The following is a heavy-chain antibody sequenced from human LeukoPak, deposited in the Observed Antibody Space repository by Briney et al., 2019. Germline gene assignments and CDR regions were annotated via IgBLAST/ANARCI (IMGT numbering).Heavy chain of an antibody. CDR3: ARGVYAFDV. J-gene: IGHJ3*01. CDR2: MKEDGTET. V-gene: IGHV3-7*01. CDR1: GFTFSSYW. Sequence: GGSLRLSCAASGFTFSSYWMTWVRQAPGKGLEWVAYMKEDGTETHYVDSVKGRFTISRDNTKKSLYQQMNSLRADDTAVYYCARGVYAFDVWGQGTMVTVSS.